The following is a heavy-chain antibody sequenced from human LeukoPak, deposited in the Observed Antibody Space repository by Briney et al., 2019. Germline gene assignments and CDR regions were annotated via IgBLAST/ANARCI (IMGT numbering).Heavy chain of an antibody. J-gene: IGHJ5*02. D-gene: IGHD3-3*01. CDR3: ARAAPRSRFGVVIQSNWFDP. CDR1: GGTFSSYA. Sequence: SVKVSCKASGGTFSSYAISWVRQARGQGLEWMGRIIPILGIANYAQKFQGRVTITADKSTSTAYMELSSLRSEDTAVYYCARAAPRSRFGVVIQSNWFDPWGQGTLVTVSS. CDR2: IIPILGIA. V-gene: IGHV1-69*04.